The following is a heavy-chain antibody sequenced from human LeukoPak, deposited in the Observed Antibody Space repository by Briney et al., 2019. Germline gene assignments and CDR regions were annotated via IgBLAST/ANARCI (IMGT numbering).Heavy chain of an antibody. CDR2: IKQDGSEK. CDR1: GFSFSSFW. CDR3: TREGITAAADY. Sequence: GGSLRLSCAASGFSFSSFWMSWVRQAPGKGLEWVANIKQDGSEKNYVDSVKGRFTISRDNAKNSLYLQLNSLRAEDTAVYYCTREGITAAADYWGQGTLVTVSS. V-gene: IGHV3-7*01. J-gene: IGHJ4*02. D-gene: IGHD6-13*01.